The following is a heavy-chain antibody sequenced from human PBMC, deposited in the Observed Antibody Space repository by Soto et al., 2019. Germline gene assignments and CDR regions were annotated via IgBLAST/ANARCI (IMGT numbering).Heavy chain of an antibody. CDR2: INAGNGNT. V-gene: IGHV1-3*01. D-gene: IGHD6-19*01. CDR3: ARFPTIYTSGWYFFDF. CDR1: GYIFINYA. Sequence: QVQLVQSGAEVKKPGASVKVSCKASGYIFINYAIHWVRQAPGQTFEWMGWINAGNGNTQYSQKFQDRVNVTRDTSANTAYMELSGLRSEDTAVYYCARFPTIYTSGWYFFDFWGQGTLVTVSS. J-gene: IGHJ4*02.